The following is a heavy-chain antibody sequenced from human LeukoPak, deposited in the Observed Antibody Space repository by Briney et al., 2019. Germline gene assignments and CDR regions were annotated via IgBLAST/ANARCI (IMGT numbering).Heavy chain of an antibody. V-gene: IGHV1-2*02. CDR1: GYTFTGYY. Sequence: ASVTVSCKASGYTFTGYYMHWVRQAPGQGLEWMGWINPNSGGTNYAQKFQGTVTLTRDTSLSTAYMELSRLRSDDTAVYYCARDWGMELWLPPNFDYWGQGTLVTVSS. CDR3: ARDWGMELWLPPNFDY. CDR2: INPNSGGT. J-gene: IGHJ4*02. D-gene: IGHD5-18*01.